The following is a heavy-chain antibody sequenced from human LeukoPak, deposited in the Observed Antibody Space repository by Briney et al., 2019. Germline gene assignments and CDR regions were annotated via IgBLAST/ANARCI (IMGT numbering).Heavy chain of an antibody. Sequence: QPGASLRLSCAASGFTFSSNAMSWVRQAPGKGLEWVSGISGSGVSTYYADSVKGRFTISRDNSKNTLYLQINSLRAEDTAVYYCAKDRANFGYWGQGTLVTVSS. CDR1: GFTFSSNA. CDR3: AKDRANFGY. CDR2: ISGSGVST. V-gene: IGHV3-23*01. J-gene: IGHJ4*02.